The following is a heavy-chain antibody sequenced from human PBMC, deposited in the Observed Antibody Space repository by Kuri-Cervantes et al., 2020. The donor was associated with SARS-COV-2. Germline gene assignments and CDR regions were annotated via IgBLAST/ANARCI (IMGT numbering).Heavy chain of an antibody. CDR3: ARGYHDFWSGYYPFEY. V-gene: IGHV3-7*05. J-gene: IGHJ4*02. CDR1: GFTLSNYW. CDR2: IKQDGSER. D-gene: IGHD3-3*01. Sequence: GESLKISCAASGFTLSNYWMSWVRQAPGKRLKWVANIKQDGSERYYVDSVKGRFTISRDNAKNSLYLQMNSLRAEDSAVYYCARGYHDFWSGYYPFEYWGQGTLVTVSS.